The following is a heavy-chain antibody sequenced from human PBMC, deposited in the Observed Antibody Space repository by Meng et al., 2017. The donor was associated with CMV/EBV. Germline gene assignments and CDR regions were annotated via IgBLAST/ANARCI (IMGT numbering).Heavy chain of an antibody. V-gene: IGHV3-30*02. Sequence: QVLLWGSGGGVVQPGGSLRLSCAASGFTFSSYGMHWVRQAPGKGLEWVAFIRYDGSNKYYADSVKGRFTISRDNSKNTLYLQMNSLRAEDTAVYYCAKQGYDFWSGSFDYWGQGTLVTVSS. CDR3: AKQGYDFWSGSFDY. J-gene: IGHJ4*02. CDR1: GFTFSSYG. D-gene: IGHD3-3*01. CDR2: IRYDGSNK.